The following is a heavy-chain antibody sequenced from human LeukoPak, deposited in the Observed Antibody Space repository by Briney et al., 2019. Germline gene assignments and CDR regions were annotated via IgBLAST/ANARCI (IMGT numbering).Heavy chain of an antibody. D-gene: IGHD2-2*01. CDR2: INTDGTIV. CDR3: TRTAGMEVSSSTKWYLWYDP. J-gene: IGHJ5*02. V-gene: IGHV3-74*01. Sequence: GGSLRLSCAASGFTFSHYWMHWVRQDAGKGLLLVAHINTDGTIVRYAESVQGRFTISRDNAKNTVFLQMNNLSAEDTAVYYCTRTAGMEVSSSTKWYLWYDPWGQGTPVIVSS. CDR1: GFTFSHYW.